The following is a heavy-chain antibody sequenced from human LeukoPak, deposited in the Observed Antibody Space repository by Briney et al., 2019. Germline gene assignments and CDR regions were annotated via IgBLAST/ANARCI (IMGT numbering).Heavy chain of an antibody. J-gene: IGHJ4*02. Sequence: QPGGSLRLSCAASGFTFVNYPLTWVRQTPGKGLFWVSSISAGGSNTYYADSVKGRFTISRDDSKNTLFLQMNSLRVEDTAVYYCASRPPAGSFIVPLDYWGQGTLVTVSS. CDR1: GFTFVNYP. CDR2: ISAGGSNT. V-gene: IGHV3-23*01. D-gene: IGHD2-15*01. CDR3: ASRPPAGSFIVPLDY.